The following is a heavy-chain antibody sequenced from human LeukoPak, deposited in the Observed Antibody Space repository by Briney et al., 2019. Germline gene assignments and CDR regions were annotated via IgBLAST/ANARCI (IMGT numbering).Heavy chain of an antibody. J-gene: IGHJ4*02. CDR3: AKLTHYYDSTPPDY. CDR1: GFTFSSYA. D-gene: IGHD3-22*01. CDR2: ISGSGGST. V-gene: IGHV3-23*01. Sequence: QPGASLRLSRAASGFTFSSYAMSWVRQAPGKGLEWVSAISGSGGSTYYADSVKGRFTISRDNSKNTLYLQTNSLRAEDTAVYYCAKLTHYYDSTPPDYWGQGTLVTVSS.